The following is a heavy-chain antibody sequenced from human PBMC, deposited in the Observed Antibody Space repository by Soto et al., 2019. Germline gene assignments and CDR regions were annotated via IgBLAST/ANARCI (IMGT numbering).Heavy chain of an antibody. CDR1: GFTFSSYG. D-gene: IGHD1-7*01. Sequence: QVQLVESGGVVVQPGRSLRLSCAASGFTFSSYGMHWVRQAPGKGLEWVAVILSDGNNKFYADSVKGRFTISRDNSKNTLYLQMDSLRVEDTAVYYCAKGRGNYWAIDSWGQGSLVTVTS. J-gene: IGHJ4*02. V-gene: IGHV3-30*18. CDR3: AKGRGNYWAIDS. CDR2: ILSDGNNK.